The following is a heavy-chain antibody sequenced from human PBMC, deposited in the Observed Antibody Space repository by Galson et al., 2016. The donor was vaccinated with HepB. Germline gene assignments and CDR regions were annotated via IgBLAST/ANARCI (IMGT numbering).Heavy chain of an antibody. CDR1: GFIFSTYW. D-gene: IGHD4-11*01. CDR2: IKEDGTEK. CDR3: AKVATPNRNYENWFDS. V-gene: IGHV3-7*01. J-gene: IGHJ5*01. Sequence: SLRLSCAASGFIFSTYWMTWARQAPGKGLAWVANIKEDGTEKCYADSVKGRFTISRDNARNSLYLQMNSLRAEDTGIYYCAKVATPNRNYENWFDSWGQGTLVTVSS.